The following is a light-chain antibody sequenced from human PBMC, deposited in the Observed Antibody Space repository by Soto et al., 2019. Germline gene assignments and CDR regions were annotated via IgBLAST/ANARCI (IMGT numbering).Light chain of an antibody. Sequence: QSALTQPRSVSGSPGQSVTISFTGTSSDVGDYNYVSWYQQHPGKAPKLMIYDVNKRPSGVPDRFSGSKSGNTASLSISGLQAEDEADYYCCSYAGSYTWVFGGGTKLTVL. CDR1: SSDVGDYNY. V-gene: IGLV2-11*01. J-gene: IGLJ3*02. CDR2: DVN. CDR3: CSYAGSYTWV.